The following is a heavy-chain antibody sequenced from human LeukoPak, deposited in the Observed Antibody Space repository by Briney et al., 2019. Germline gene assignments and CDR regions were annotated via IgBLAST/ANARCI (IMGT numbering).Heavy chain of an antibody. Sequence: QSGGPLRLSCGASGFTFSSYAMAWVRQAPGKGLEWISYISLSGSTTHYADSVKGRFTISRDNARNSLYLHMNSVRAEDTAVYYCARQIAVSGLFDLWGQGALVTVSS. V-gene: IGHV3-48*04. D-gene: IGHD6-19*01. J-gene: IGHJ4*02. CDR3: ARQIAVSGLFDL. CDR1: GFTFSSYA. CDR2: ISLSGSTT.